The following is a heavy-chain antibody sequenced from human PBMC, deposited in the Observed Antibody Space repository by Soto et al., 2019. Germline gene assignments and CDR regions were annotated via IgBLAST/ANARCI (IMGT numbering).Heavy chain of an antibody. J-gene: IGHJ6*02. Sequence: GGSLRLSCAVSGFGFSTYAMHWVRQAPGKGLEWLAIIWFDGVKEYYAESVRGRFTISIDNSKNTVFLQMDTVGAEDSALYYCTRDTFDVWGQGTTVTVSS. CDR2: IWFDGVKE. CDR1: GFGFSTYA. CDR3: TRDTFDV. V-gene: IGHV3-33*01.